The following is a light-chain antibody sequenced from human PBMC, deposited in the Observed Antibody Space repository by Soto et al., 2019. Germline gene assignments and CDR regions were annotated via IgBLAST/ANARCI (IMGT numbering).Light chain of an antibody. CDR3: NSYTSSTTLQ. V-gene: IGLV2-8*01. CDR2: EVN. J-gene: IGLJ2*01. CDR1: SSDVGGYNY. Sequence: QSALTQPPSASGSPGQSVAISCTGTSSDVGGYNYVSWYQQHPGKAPKLMIYEVNKRPSGVPDRFSGSKSGNTASLTVSGLQAEDEADYYCNSYTSSTTLQFGGGTKVTVL.